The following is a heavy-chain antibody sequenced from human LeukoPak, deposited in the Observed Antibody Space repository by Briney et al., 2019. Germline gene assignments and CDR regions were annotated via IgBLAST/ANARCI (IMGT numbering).Heavy chain of an antibody. CDR1: GFTFSSHG. CDR2: IWYDGSNK. Sequence: PGRSLRLSCAASGFTFSSHGIHWVRQAPGKGLGWVALIWYDGSNKYYADSVKCPFTISRDNSKSTLYLQMNSLRAEDTAVYYCARDRVSGKADYYYGMDVWGQGTTVTVSS. J-gene: IGHJ6*02. D-gene: IGHD1-20*01. CDR3: ARDRVSGKADYYYGMDV. V-gene: IGHV3-33*01.